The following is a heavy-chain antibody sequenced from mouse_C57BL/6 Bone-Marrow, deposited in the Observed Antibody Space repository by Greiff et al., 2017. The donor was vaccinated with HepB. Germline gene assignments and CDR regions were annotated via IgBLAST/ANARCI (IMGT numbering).Heavy chain of an antibody. CDR3: ARDRFDYYFDY. D-gene: IGHD2-14*01. CDR2: INTGGTYT. CDR1: GFTFSTSG. J-gene: IGHJ2*01. Sequence: EVQGVESGGDLVKPGGSLKLSFVASGFTFSTSGMSWVRQTPDKRLEWVATINTGGTYTYYPDSVKGRFTISKDTAKNTLFLQMSSLKSEDSAIYYCARDRFDYYFDYWGQGTTLTVTS. V-gene: IGHV5-6*01.